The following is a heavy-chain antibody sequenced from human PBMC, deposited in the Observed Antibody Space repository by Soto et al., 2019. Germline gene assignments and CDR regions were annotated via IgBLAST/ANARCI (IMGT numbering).Heavy chain of an antibody. J-gene: IGHJ6*02. V-gene: IGHV3-15*07. CDR3: TTRAEPGIAAADYYYYGMDV. CDR2: IKSKTDGGTT. CDR1: GFTFSNAW. D-gene: IGHD6-13*01. Sequence: GGSLRLSCAASGFTFSNAWMNWVRQAPGKGLEWVGRIKSKTDGGTTDYAAPVKGRFTISRDDSKNTLYLQMNSLKTEDTAVYYCTTRAEPGIAAADYYYYGMDVWGQGTTVTVSS.